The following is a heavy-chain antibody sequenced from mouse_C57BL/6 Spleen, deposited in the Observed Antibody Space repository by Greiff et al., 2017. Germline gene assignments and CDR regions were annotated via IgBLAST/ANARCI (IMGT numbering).Heavy chain of an antibody. D-gene: IGHD2-4*01. CDR2: IYPGSGNT. CDR1: GYSFTSYY. V-gene: IGHV1-66*01. Sequence: QVQLKESGPELVKPGASVKISCKASGYSFTSYYIHWVKQRPGQGLEWIGWIYPGSGNTKYNEKFKGKATLTADTSSSTAYMQLSSLTSEDSAVYYCARSYYDYDGGDYWGQGTTLTVSS. CDR3: ARSYYDYDGGDY. J-gene: IGHJ2*01.